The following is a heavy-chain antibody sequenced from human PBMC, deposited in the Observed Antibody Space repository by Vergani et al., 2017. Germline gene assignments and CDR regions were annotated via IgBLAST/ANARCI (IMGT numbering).Heavy chain of an antibody. D-gene: IGHD4-11*01. V-gene: IGHV3-23*04. J-gene: IGHJ6*03. CDR3: ARDPRMKGLHRGYYYYMDV. CDR1: GFTFSSYA. Sequence: EVQLVESGGGLVQPGGSLRLSCAASGFTFSSYAMSWVRQAPGKGLEWVSAISGSGGSTYYADSVKGRFTISRDNSKNTLYLQMNSLRAEDTAVYYCARDPRMKGLHRGYYYYMDVWGKGTTVTVSS. CDR2: ISGSGGST.